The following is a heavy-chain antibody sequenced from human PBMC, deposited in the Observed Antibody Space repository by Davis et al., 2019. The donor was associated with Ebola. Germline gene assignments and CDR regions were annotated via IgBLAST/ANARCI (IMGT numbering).Heavy chain of an antibody. J-gene: IGHJ6*02. CDR3: ARVGCSGGSCYRRVYYYGMDV. V-gene: IGHV1-69*04. Sequence: SVKVSCKASGYTFTGYYMHWVRQAPGQGLEWMGRIIPILGIANYAQKFQGRVTITADKSTSTAYMELSSLRSEDTAVYYCARVGCSGGSCYRRVYYYGMDVWGQGTTVTVSS. D-gene: IGHD2-15*01. CDR1: GYTFTGYY. CDR2: IIPILGIA.